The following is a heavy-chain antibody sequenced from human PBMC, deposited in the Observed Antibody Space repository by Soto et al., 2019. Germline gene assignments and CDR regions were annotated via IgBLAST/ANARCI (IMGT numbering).Heavy chain of an antibody. CDR3: ARRYSSSWSGFDP. Sequence: QPGGSLRLSCAASGVTFSSYWMSWVRQAPGKGLEWVANIKQDGGEKYYVDSVKGRFTISRDNAKNSLYLQMNSLRVEDTALYYCARRYSSSWSGFDPWGQGTLVTVSS. V-gene: IGHV3-7*01. CDR1: GVTFSSYW. CDR2: IKQDGGEK. J-gene: IGHJ5*02. D-gene: IGHD6-13*01.